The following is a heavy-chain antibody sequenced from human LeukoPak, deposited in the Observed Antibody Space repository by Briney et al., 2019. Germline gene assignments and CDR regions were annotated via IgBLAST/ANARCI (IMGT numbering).Heavy chain of an antibody. J-gene: IGHJ4*02. V-gene: IGHV4-39*07. Sequence: SETLSLTCTVSGGSISSYYWGWIRQPPGKGLEWIGSIYYSGSTYYNPSLKSRVTISVDTSKNQFSLKLSSVTAADTAVYYCARGSPVGGHDYWGQGTLVTVSS. D-gene: IGHD3-16*01. CDR3: ARGSPVGGHDY. CDR2: IYYSGST. CDR1: GGSISSYY.